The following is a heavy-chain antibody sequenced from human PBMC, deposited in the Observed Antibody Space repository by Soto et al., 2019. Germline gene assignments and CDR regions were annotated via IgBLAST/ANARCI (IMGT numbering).Heavy chain of an antibody. CDR3: AREIVTAGGNNYFDP. CDR1: GGTVASSNW. V-gene: IGHV4-4*01. Sequence: VXLTCGVSGGTVASSNWWSWVRQSPVRGLEWIGNVYHTGDTNFNPSLQSRVTFSVDKSNNQFSLRLTSVAAADTAVYFCAREIVTAGGNNYFDPWGPGTLVTVSS. CDR2: VYHTGDT. J-gene: IGHJ5*02. D-gene: IGHD2-21*02.